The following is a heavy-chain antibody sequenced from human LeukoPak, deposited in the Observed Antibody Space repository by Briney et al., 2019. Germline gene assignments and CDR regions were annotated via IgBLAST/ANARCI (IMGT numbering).Heavy chain of an antibody. CDR2: IYTSGSS. J-gene: IGHJ6*04. V-gene: IGHV4-61*02. CDR1: GGSISSGSYY. Sequence: SQTLSLTCTVSGGSISSGSYYWSWIRQPAGKGLEWIGRIYTSGSSNYNPSLKSRVTISVDTSKNQFSLKLSSVTAADTAVYYCARDPDVWGKGTTVTVSS. CDR3: ARDPDV.